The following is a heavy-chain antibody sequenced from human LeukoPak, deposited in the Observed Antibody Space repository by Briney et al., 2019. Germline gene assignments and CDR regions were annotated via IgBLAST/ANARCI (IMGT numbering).Heavy chain of an antibody. CDR1: GFTFDDYA. CDR3: AKGKNYYGMDV. Sequence: GRSLRLSRAASGFTFDDYAMHWVRQAPGKGLEWVSGISWNSGSIGYADSVKGRFTISRDNAKNSLYLQMNSLRAEDTALYYCAKGKNYYGMDVWGQGTTVTASS. CDR2: ISWNSGSI. V-gene: IGHV3-9*01. J-gene: IGHJ6*02.